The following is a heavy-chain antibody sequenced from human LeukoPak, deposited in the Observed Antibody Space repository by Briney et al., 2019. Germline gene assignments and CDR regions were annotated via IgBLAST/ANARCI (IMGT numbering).Heavy chain of an antibody. CDR3: ARGDYGGNSLLWFDP. CDR2: IYYSGST. Sequence: PSETLSLTCTVSGGSISSSSYYWGWIRQPPGKGLEWIGSIYYSGSTNYNPSLKSRVTISVDTSKNQFSLKLSSVTAADTAMYYCARGDYGGNSLLWFDPWGQGTLVTVSS. V-gene: IGHV4-39*07. J-gene: IGHJ5*02. D-gene: IGHD4-23*01. CDR1: GGSISSSSYY.